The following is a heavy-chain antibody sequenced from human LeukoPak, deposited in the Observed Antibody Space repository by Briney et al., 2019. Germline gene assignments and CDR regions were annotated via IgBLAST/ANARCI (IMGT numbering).Heavy chain of an antibody. V-gene: IGHV3-23*01. CDR1: GCTFSSYA. CDR2: INGNGGDI. J-gene: IGHJ6*02. D-gene: IGHD3-10*01. Sequence: GGALRVSCAASGCTFSSYAMSWVRQAPWKGLEGVGTINGNGGDIYYPDSVKGRFTISRDNSENTLYLQMNSLGAEDTAIYYCAKGPYSDYGSGRPPFMDVWGQGTTVAVSS. CDR3: AKGPYSDYGSGRPPFMDV.